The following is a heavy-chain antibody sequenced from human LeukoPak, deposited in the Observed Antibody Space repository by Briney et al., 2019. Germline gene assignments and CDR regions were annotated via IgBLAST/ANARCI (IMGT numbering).Heavy chain of an antibody. CDR1: GFSVSGNY. J-gene: IGHJ4*02. V-gene: IGHV3-66*01. Sequence: GGSLRLSCAASGFSVSGNYMSWVRQAPGKGQEWVSVIYSGRSTYYADSEKGRFTISRDNSKNTLYLQMNSLRAEDTAVYYCARAVRDGYNWGLLDYWGQGTLVTVSS. CDR2: IYSGRST. D-gene: IGHD5-24*01. CDR3: ARAVRDGYNWGLLDY.